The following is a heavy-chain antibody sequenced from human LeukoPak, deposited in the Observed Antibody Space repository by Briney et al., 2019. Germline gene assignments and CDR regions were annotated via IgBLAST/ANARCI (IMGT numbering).Heavy chain of an antibody. CDR3: ASGDGYNPYYYYYYMDV. CDR2: IIPIFGTA. V-gene: IGHV1-69*13. Sequence: ASVKVSCKASGGTFSSYAISWVRQAPGQGLEWMGGIIPIFGTANYAQKFQGRVTITADESTSTANMELSSLRSEDTAVYYCASGDGYNPYYYYYYMDVWGKGTTVTISS. D-gene: IGHD5-24*01. CDR1: GGTFSSYA. J-gene: IGHJ6*03.